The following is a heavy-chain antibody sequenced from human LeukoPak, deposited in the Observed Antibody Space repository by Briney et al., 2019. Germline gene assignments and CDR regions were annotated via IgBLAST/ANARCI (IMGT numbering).Heavy chain of an antibody. CDR1: GGSFTKHQ. D-gene: IGHD6-13*01. CDR2: INHSGST. Sequence: PETLSLTCAVYGGSFTKHQWSWIRRPPGKGLEWIGEINHSGSTNYNPSLKSRVTISVDTSKNQFSLKLSSVTAADTAVYYCARSTGPRIAAAGRGDYWGQGTLVTVSS. CDR3: ARSTGPRIAAAGRGDY. V-gene: IGHV4-34*01. J-gene: IGHJ4*02.